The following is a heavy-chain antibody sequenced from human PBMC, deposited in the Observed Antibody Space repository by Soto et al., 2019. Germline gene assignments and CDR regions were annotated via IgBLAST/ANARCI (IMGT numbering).Heavy chain of an antibody. CDR2: IYYSGNT. CDR1: GGSINSGGYY. CDR3: AREPSI. V-gene: IGHV4-31*03. Sequence: QVQLQESGPGLVKPAQTLSLTCTVSGGSINSGGYYWTWIRQHPGKGLEWIGYIYYSGNTYYNPPLKCRVTISVDPSKNQFSLKLSSVTAVDTAVYYCAREPSIWGPGTLVTVSS. J-gene: IGHJ4*02.